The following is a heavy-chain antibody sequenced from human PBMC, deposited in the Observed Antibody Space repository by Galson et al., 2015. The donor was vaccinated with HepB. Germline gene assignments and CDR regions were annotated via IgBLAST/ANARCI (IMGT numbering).Heavy chain of an antibody. J-gene: IGHJ4*02. CDR3: AKDQDIVVVPAATYIDY. CDR1: GFTFSSYG. V-gene: IGHV3-30*18. D-gene: IGHD2-2*01. CDR2: ISYDGSNK. Sequence: SLRLSCAASGFTFSSYGMHWVRQAPGKGLEWVAVISYDGSNKYYADSVKGRFTISRDNSKNPLYLQMNSLRAEDTAVYYCAKDQDIVVVPAATYIDYWGQGTLVTVSS.